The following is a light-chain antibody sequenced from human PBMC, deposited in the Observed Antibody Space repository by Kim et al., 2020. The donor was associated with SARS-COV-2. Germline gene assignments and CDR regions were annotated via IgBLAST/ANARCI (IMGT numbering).Light chain of an antibody. CDR1: QSVLYSSNNKSY. Sequence: ERATINCKSSQSVLYSSNNKSYLAWYQQKPGQPPKLLIYWASTRESGVPDRFSGSGSGTDFTLTISSLQAEDVAVYYCQQYYSTHTFGQGTKLEI. J-gene: IGKJ2*01. CDR3: QQYYSTHT. CDR2: WAS. V-gene: IGKV4-1*01.